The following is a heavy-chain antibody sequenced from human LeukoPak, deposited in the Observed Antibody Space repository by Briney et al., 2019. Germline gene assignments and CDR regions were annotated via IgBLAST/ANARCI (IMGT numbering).Heavy chain of an antibody. J-gene: IGHJ4*02. V-gene: IGHV5-10-1*01. Sequence: GESLRISCKGSGYSFTSHWISWVRQMPGKGLEWMGRIDPSDSYTNYSPSFQGHVTISADKSISTAYLQWSSLKASDTAMYYCATRGEGATVTIVDYWGQGTLVTVSS. D-gene: IGHD4-17*01. CDR2: IDPSDSYT. CDR3: ATRGEGATVTIVDY. CDR1: GYSFTSHW.